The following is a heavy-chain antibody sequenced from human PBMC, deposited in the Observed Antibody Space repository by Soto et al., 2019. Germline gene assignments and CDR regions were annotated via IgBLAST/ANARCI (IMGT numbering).Heavy chain of an antibody. J-gene: IGHJ6*02. D-gene: IGHD5-12*01. V-gene: IGHV1-69*06. CDR3: ARDWEMATIDQYYYDGMDV. CDR2: IIPIFGTA. Sequence: QVQLVQSGAEVKKPGSSVKVSCKASGGTFSSYAISWVRQAPGQGLEWMGGIIPIFGTANYAQKFQGRVTITADKSTSTAYMELSSLRAEDTAVYYCARDWEMATIDQYYYDGMDVWGQGTTVTVSS. CDR1: GGTFSSYA.